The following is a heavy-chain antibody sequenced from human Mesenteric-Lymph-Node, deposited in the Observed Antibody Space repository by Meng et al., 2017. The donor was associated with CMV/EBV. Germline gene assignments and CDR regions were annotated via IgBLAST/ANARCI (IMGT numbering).Heavy chain of an antibody. CDR3: ARDQALGGPVYYYYGMDV. J-gene: IGHJ6*02. V-gene: IGHV4-34*01. Sequence: SQTLSLTCAVYGGSFSGYYWSWIRQPPGKGLEWIGEINHSGSTNYNPSLKSRVTISVDTAKKQFSLKLTSVTAADTAVYFCARDQALGGPVYYYYGMDVWGQGTTVTVSS. CDR2: INHSGST. CDR1: GGSFSGYY. D-gene: IGHD3-16*01.